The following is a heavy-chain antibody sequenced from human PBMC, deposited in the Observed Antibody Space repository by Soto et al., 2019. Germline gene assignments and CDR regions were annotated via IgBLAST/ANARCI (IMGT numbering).Heavy chain of an antibody. CDR2: ISYDGSNK. CDR1: GFTFSSYG. V-gene: IGHV3-30*18. D-gene: IGHD5-12*01. CDR3: AKDNSGASEWLMDYYYGMDV. Sequence: PGGSLRLSCAASGFTFSSYGMHWVRRAPGKGLEWVAVISYDGSNKYYADSVKGRFTISRDNSKNTLYLQMNSLRAEDTAVYYCAKDNSGASEWLMDYYYGMDVWGQWTTVTVSS. J-gene: IGHJ6*02.